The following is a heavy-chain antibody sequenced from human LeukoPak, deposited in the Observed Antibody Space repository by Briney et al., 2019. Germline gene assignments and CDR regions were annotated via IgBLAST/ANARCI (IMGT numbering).Heavy chain of an antibody. D-gene: IGHD6-6*01. J-gene: IGHJ5*01. V-gene: IGHV3-7*01. CDR2: IKEDGSEK. CDR3: TRDPRHFDS. Sequence: GGSLRLSCAASGFTFRSYWMTWVRQAPGKGLEWVANIKEDGSEKYYVDSVKGRFTISRDNAKKSLYLQMNSLGAEDTAVYYCTRDPRHFDSCGQGTLVTVSS. CDR1: GFTFRSYW.